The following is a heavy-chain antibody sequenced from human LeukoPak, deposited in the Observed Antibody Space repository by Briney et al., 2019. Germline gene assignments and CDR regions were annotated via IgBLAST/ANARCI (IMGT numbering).Heavy chain of an antibody. CDR2: ISSNGGST. CDR3: VKEKSRASTYYYDSSGYTL. J-gene: IGHJ4*02. D-gene: IGHD3-22*01. CDR1: RFTFSSYA. Sequence: PGVSLRLSCSASRFTFSSYAMLWVRQAPGKGLEYVSSISSNGGSTYYAVSVKGRFTISRDNSKNTLYLQMSSLRAEDTAVYYRVKEKSRASTYYYDSSGYTLWGQGTLVTVSS. V-gene: IGHV3-64D*09.